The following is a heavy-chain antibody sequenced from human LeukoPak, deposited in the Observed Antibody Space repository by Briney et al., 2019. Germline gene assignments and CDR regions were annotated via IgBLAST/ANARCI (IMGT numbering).Heavy chain of an antibody. CDR1: GFTFSSYG. Sequence: GGSLRLSCAASGFTFSSYGMHWVRQAPGKGLEWVAVIWYDGSNKYYADSVKGRFTISRDNSKNTLYLQMNSLRAEDAAVYYCAKVSYDSTYYMDVWGKGTTVTVSS. D-gene: IGHD3-3*01. CDR2: IWYDGSNK. V-gene: IGHV3-33*06. CDR3: AKVSYDSTYYMDV. J-gene: IGHJ6*03.